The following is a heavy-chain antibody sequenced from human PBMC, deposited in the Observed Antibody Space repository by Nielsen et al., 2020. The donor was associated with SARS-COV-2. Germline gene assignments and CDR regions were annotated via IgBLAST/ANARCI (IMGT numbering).Heavy chain of an antibody. CDR3: ARGCYSSSSGRRYYYYMDV. CDR2: INHSGST. J-gene: IGHJ6*03. V-gene: IGHV4-34*01. D-gene: IGHD6-6*01. Sequence: WIRQPPGRGLEWIGEINHSGSTNYDPSHKSRVTISVDTSKNQFTLKLSSVTAADAAVYYCARGCYSSSSGRRYYYYMDVWGKGTTVTVSS.